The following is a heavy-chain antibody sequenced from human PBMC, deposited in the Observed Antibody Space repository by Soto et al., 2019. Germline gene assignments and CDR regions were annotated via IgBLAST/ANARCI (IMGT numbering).Heavy chain of an antibody. Sequence: PGGSLSLCCAASEFTFSNDAMSMVRLVAGKRRDWVSSISDNGGTTYYAVSVKGRFTISRDNSKSTLYLQTNSLRAEDMAVYYCAKDQQQLIVYFDYWGQVTRVTVSS. V-gene: IGHV3-23*01. CDR1: EFTFSNDA. J-gene: IGHJ4*02. CDR3: AKDQQQLIVYFDY. CDR2: ISDNGGTT. D-gene: IGHD6-13*01.